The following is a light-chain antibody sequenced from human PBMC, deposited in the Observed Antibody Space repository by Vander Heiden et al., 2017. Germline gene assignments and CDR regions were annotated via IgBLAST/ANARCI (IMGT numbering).Light chain of an antibody. CDR2: DDS. J-gene: IGLJ2*01. V-gene: IGLV3-21*03. Sequence: SYVLTQPPSVSVAPGKTARITCGGNNIGSKSVHWYQQKPGQAPVLVVYDDSDRPSGIPERFSGSNSGNTATLTISRVEAGDEADYYCQVGDRSTKEVVFGGGTKLTVL. CDR1: NIGSKS. CDR3: QVGDRSTKEVV.